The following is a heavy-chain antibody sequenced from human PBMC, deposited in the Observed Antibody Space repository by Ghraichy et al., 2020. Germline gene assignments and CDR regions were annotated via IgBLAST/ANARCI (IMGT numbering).Heavy chain of an antibody. Sequence: GGSLRLSCAASGFTFSDYYMSWIRQAPGKGLEWVSYISSSGSTIYYADSVKGRFTISRDNAKNSLYLQMNSLRAEDTAVYYCARKTGYDFWSGYFYYFDYWGQGTLVTVSS. CDR2: ISSSGSTI. V-gene: IGHV3-11*01. D-gene: IGHD3-3*01. J-gene: IGHJ4*02. CDR1: GFTFSDYY. CDR3: ARKTGYDFWSGYFYYFDY.